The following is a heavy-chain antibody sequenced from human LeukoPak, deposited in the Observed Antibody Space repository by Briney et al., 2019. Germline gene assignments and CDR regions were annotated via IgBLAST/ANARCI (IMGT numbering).Heavy chain of an antibody. Sequence: GASVKVSCKASGYTFTDYYMHWVRQAPGQGLEWMGWINPNNGVTKYAQKFQGRVTMTRDTSFSTASMELSSPRSDDTAVYYCARSHLLYGFDPWGQGTLVTVSS. V-gene: IGHV1-2*02. J-gene: IGHJ5*02. CDR3: ARSHLLYGFDP. D-gene: IGHD2-2*02. CDR1: GYTFTDYY. CDR2: INPNNGVT.